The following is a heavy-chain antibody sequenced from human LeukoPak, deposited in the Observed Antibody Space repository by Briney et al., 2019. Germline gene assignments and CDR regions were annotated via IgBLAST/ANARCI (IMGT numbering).Heavy chain of an antibody. J-gene: IGHJ4*02. V-gene: IGHV1-69*06. D-gene: IGHD6-19*01. CDR3: ARVRQVAGTRIYYFDY. CDR1: GGTFSSYA. CDR2: IIPIFGTA. Sequence: PVKVSCKASGGTFSSYAISWVRQAPGQGLEWMGGIIPIFGTANYAQKFQGRVTITADKSTSTAYMELSSLRSEDTAVYYCARVRQVAGTRIYYFDYWGQGTLVTVSS.